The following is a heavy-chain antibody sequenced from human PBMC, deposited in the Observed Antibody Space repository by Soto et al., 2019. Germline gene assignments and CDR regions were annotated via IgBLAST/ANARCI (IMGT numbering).Heavy chain of an antibody. CDR1: GGSMSSGGYC. Sequence: SETLSLTCTVSGGSMSSGGYCWSWIRQPPGKGLEWIGYIYHSGSTYYNPSLKSRVTISVDRSKNQFSLKLSSVTAADTAVYYCARGDLGYYGMDVWGQGTTLTVSS. CDR2: IYHSGST. CDR3: ARGDLGYYGMDV. J-gene: IGHJ6*02. V-gene: IGHV4-30-2*01. D-gene: IGHD3-16*01.